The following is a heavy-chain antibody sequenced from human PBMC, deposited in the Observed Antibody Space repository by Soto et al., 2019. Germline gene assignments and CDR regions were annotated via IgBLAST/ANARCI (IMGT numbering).Heavy chain of an antibody. D-gene: IGHD3-10*01. CDR2: INPNSGGT. Sequence: ASVKVSCKASGYTFTGYYMHWVRQAPGQGLEWMGWINPNSGGTNYAQKFQGWVTMTRDTSISTAYMELSRLRSDDTAVYYCARAGGGWFGELFFDYWGQGTLVTVSS. CDR1: GYTFTGYY. V-gene: IGHV1-2*04. J-gene: IGHJ4*02. CDR3: ARAGGGWFGELFFDY.